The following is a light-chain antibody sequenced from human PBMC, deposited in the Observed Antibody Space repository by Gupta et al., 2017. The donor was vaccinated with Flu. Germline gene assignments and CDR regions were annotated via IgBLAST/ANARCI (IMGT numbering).Light chain of an antibody. CDR1: SSDFGNYNS. CDR2: EVD. Sequence: SALTQPASVSRSPGQSLTISCTGTSSDFGNYNSVSWYQHHPGKVPNLMIYEVDKRPAGVSDRFSDSKSGNTASLTISGLQAEDEADYYCSSDTITSTLVFGGGTKVTVL. V-gene: IGLV2-14*01. CDR3: SSDTITSTLV. J-gene: IGLJ2*01.